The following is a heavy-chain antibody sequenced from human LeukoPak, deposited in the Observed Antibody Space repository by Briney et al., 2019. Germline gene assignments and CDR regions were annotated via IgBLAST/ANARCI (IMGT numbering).Heavy chain of an antibody. CDR3: AKVEGGPSSSEGDY. V-gene: IGHV3-30-3*01. D-gene: IGHD6-6*01. CDR1: GFTFSSYA. Sequence: GGSLRLSCAASGFTFSSYAMHWVRQAPGKGLEWVAVISYDGSNKYYADSVKGRFTISRDNSKNMLYLQMNSLRAEDTAVYYCAKVEGGPSSSEGDYWGQGTLVTVSS. J-gene: IGHJ4*02. CDR2: ISYDGSNK.